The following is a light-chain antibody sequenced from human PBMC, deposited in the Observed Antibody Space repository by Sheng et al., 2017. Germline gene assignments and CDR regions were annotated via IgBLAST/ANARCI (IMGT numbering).Light chain of an antibody. V-gene: IGKV3-20*01. Sequence: EIVMTQSPATLSLSPGERATLSCRASQSVSSNVAWYQQKPGLAPRLLIYGASSRATGIPDRFSGSGSGTDFTLTISRLEPEDFAVYYCQQYGSSPGVTFGGGTKVEI. CDR3: QQYGSSPGVT. J-gene: IGKJ4*01. CDR2: GAS. CDR1: QSVSSN.